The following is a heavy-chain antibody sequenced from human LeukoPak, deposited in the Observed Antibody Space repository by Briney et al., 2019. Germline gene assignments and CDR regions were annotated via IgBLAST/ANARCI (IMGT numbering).Heavy chain of an antibody. CDR1: GFTFSNYG. J-gene: IGHJ4*02. V-gene: IGHV3-23*01. CDR2: ISDSGDST. D-gene: IGHD2-2*01. Sequence: GGSLRLSCAASGFTFSNYGMSWVRQAPGKGLEWVSGISDSGDSTYYADSVKGRFTISRDNSKNTLYLQMNSLRAEDTAVYYCAKGGPAHGPRGMNIDYWGQGTLVTVSS. CDR3: AKGGPAHGPRGMNIDY.